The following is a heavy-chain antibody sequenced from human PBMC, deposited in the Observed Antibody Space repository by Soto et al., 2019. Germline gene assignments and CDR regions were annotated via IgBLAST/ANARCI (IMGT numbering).Heavy chain of an antibody. V-gene: IGHV1-69*13. CDR1: GGTFSSYA. Sequence: SVKVSCKASGGTFSSYAISWVRQAPGQGLEWMGGIIPIFGTANYAQKFQGRVTITADESTSTAYMELSSLRSEDTAVYYCARGGYYYDSSGYYSFDYWGQGTLVTVSS. D-gene: IGHD3-22*01. CDR2: IIPIFGTA. CDR3: ARGGYYYDSSGYYSFDY. J-gene: IGHJ4*02.